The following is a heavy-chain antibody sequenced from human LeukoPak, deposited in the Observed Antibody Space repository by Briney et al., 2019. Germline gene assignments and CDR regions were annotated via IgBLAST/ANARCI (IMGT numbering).Heavy chain of an antibody. CDR3: ARRSAAKDAFDI. CDR1: GFTFSSYW. D-gene: IGHD6-25*01. J-gene: IGHJ3*02. Sequence: GGSLRLSCAASGFTFSSYWMHWVRQAPGKGLVWVSRINSDGGSTSYTDSVKGRFTISRDNAKNTLHLQMNSLRAEDTAVYYCARRSAAKDAFDIWGQGTKVTVSS. CDR2: INSDGGST. V-gene: IGHV3-74*01.